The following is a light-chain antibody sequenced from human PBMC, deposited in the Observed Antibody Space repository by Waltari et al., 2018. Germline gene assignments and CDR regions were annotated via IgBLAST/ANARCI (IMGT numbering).Light chain of an antibody. V-gene: IGKV3-20*01. CDR1: QSVGRS. J-gene: IGKJ1*01. CDR3: QHYVRLPVT. CDR2: GAS. Sequence: EIVLTQSPGTLSLSPGERATLSCWASQSVGRSLAWYQQKRGQAPRLLIYGASTRATGIPDRVSGSGSGTDFSLTISRLEPEDCAVYYCQHYVRLPVTFGQGTKVEI.